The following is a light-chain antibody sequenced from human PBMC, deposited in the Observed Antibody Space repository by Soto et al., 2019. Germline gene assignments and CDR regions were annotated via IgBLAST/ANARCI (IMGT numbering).Light chain of an antibody. CDR2: GVS. Sequence: QSALTQPASVSGSPGQSITISCTGSSSDVVYAYVSWYQQHPGKAPKLIIYGVSRRPSGVSDRFSGLKSDKTASLIISGLQPEDEADDYCGLYTDRTALVFGGGTKLTVL. CDR3: GLYTDRTALV. CDR1: SSDVVYAY. V-gene: IGLV2-14*03. J-gene: IGLJ2*01.